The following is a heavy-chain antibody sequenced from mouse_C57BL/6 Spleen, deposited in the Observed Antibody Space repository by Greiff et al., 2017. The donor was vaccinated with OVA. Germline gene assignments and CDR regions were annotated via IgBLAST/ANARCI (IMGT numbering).Heavy chain of an antibody. Sequence: EVQLQQSGPELVKPGASVKISCKASGYTFTDYYMNWVKQSHGQSLEWIGDINPNNGGTSYNQKFKGKATLTVDKSSSTAYMELRSLTSEDSAVDYCARDYYGYSYWYFDVWGTGTTVTVSS. D-gene: IGHD2-2*01. V-gene: IGHV1-26*01. J-gene: IGHJ1*03. CDR2: INPNNGGT. CDR3: ARDYYGYSYWYFDV. CDR1: GYTFTDYY.